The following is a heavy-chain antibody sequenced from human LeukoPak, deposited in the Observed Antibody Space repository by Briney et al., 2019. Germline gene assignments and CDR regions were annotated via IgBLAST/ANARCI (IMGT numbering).Heavy chain of an antibody. D-gene: IGHD3-10*01. V-gene: IGHV1-69*06. J-gene: IGHJ6*03. CDR1: GGTFSCYA. CDR3: AREIDGSGSYFYYYYYYYMDV. Sequence: GASVNVSCKSSGGTFSCYAISWVRQAPGQGLEWMGGIIPIFGTANNAQRFQGRVTITADKSTSTAYMELSSLRSEDTAVYYCAREIDGSGSYFYYYYYYYMDVWGKGTTVTVSS. CDR2: IIPIFGTA.